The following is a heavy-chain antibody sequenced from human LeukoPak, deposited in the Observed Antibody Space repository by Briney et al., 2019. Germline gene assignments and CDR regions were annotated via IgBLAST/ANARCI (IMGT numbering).Heavy chain of an antibody. Sequence: PSETLSPTCTVSGGSISSYYWSWIRQPPGKGLEWIGYIYYSGSTNYNPSLKSRVTISVDTSKNQFSLKLSSVTAADTAVYYCARDSLYCSSTSCPIWFDPWGQGTLVTVSS. J-gene: IGHJ5*02. CDR2: IYYSGST. D-gene: IGHD2-2*01. V-gene: IGHV4-59*12. CDR3: ARDSLYCSSTSCPIWFDP. CDR1: GGSISSYY.